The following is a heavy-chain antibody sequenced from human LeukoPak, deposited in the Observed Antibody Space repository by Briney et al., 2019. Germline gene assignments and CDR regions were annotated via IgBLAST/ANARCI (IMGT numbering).Heavy chain of an antibody. J-gene: IGHJ5*02. CDR3: AKGNTDYDFWSGPTYNWFDP. CDR1: GFTFSSYA. V-gene: IGHV3-23*01. CDR2: ISGSGGST. Sequence: QPGRSLRLSCAASGFTFSSYAMSWVRQAPGKGLEWVSAISGSGGSTYYADSVKGRFTISRDNSKNTLYLQMNSLRAEDTAVYYCAKGNTDYDFWSGPTYNWFDPWGQGTLVTVSS. D-gene: IGHD3-3*01.